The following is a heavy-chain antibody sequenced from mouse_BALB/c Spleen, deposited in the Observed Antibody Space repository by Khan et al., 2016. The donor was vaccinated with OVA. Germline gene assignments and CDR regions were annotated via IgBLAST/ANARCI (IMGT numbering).Heavy chain of an antibody. J-gene: IGHJ2*01. CDR2: INPSSGYT. Sequence: QVRLQQSGAELARPGASVKMSCKASGYTFTNYTMHWVKQRPGQGLEWIGYINPSSGYTNYNQKFKDKATLTVDKSSSTAYMQLTSLTTEDSAVYYFVRIPVPPYFIDCWGQGTTLTVSS. CDR1: GYTFTNYT. CDR3: VRIPVPPYFIDC. V-gene: IGHV1-4*01.